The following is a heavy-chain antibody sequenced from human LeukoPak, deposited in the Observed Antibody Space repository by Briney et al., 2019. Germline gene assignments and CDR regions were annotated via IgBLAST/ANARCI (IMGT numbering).Heavy chain of an antibody. J-gene: IGHJ4*02. CDR2: IIPIFGTA. CDR1: GGTFSSYA. V-gene: IGHV1-69*13. D-gene: IGHD2-2*01. Sequence: ASVKVSCTASGGTFSSYAISWVRQAPGQGLEWMGGIIPIFGTANYAQKFQGRVTITADESTSTAYMELSSLRSEDTAVYYCARACYRRDCSSIPGGYWGQGTLVTVSS. CDR3: ARACYRRDCSSIPGGY.